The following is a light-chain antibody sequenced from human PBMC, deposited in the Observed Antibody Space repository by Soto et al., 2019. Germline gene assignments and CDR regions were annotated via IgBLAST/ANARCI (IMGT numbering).Light chain of an antibody. CDR2: DVS. V-gene: IGLV2-14*01. CDR3: SSYTSGRTLV. Sequence: QSALTQPASVSGSPGQSITISCTGTSSDVGGYNYVSWYQQHPGKAPKLMIYDVSNRPSGVSNRFSGSKSGSTASLTISGLQAEDEADYYCSSYTSGRTLVFGGGTKVTVL. J-gene: IGLJ2*01. CDR1: SSDVGGYNY.